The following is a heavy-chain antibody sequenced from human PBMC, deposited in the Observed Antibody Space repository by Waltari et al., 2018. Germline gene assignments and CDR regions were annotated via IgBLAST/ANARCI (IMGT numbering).Heavy chain of an antibody. V-gene: IGHV4-39*01. D-gene: IGHD6-13*01. CDR2: LYSTGST. CDR3: ARIRLGIAAARWDFDY. J-gene: IGHJ4*02. CDR1: GGSISSSSYY. Sequence: QLQLQESGPGLVKPSETLSLTCTVSGGSISSSSYYWGWIRQPPGKGLEGIGSLYSTGSTSYNPSLKSRVTISVETSKNQFSLNLSSVTAADTAVYYCARIRLGIAAARWDFDYWGQGTLVTVSS.